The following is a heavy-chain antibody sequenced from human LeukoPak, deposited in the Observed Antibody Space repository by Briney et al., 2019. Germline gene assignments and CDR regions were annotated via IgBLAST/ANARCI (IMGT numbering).Heavy chain of an antibody. CDR3: ARLHLSWFDP. CDR1: GGSISSSSYY. J-gene: IGHJ5*02. CDR2: IYYSGST. V-gene: IGHV4-39*01. Sequence: PSETLSLTCTVSGGSISSSSYYWGWIRQPPGKGLEWIGSIYYSGSTYYNPSLKSRVTISVDTSKNQFSLKLSSVTAADTAVYYCARLHLSWFDPWGQGTLVTVSS.